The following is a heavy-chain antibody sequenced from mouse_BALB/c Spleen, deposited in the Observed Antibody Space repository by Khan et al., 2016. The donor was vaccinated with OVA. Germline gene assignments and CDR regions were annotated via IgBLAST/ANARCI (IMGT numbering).Heavy chain of an antibody. CDR3: ARSDGYYGRGAMDY. D-gene: IGHD2-3*01. CDR1: GFTLSRYA. V-gene: IGHV5-9-3*01. J-gene: IGHJ4*01. CDR2: ISSGGTYT. Sequence: EVQGVESGGGLVKPGGSLKVSCAVSGFTLSRYAMSWVRQTPEKRLEWVATISSGGTYTYYPDSVKGRFTISRDNAENTLYMQRSSLRSEDTAMYYCARSDGYYGRGAMDYWGQGTSVTVSS.